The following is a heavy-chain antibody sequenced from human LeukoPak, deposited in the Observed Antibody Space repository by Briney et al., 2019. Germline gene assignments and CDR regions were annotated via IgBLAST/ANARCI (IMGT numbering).Heavy chain of an antibody. CDR3: ARGSGIAAADHYFDY. Sequence: SETLSLTCTVSGGSISSYYWSSIRQPAGKGLEWIGRIYTSGSTNYNPSLKSRVTMSVDTSKNQFSLKLSSVTAADTAVYYCARGSGIAAADHYFDYWGQGTLVTVSS. D-gene: IGHD6-13*01. J-gene: IGHJ4*02. V-gene: IGHV4-4*07. CDR2: IYTSGST. CDR1: GGSISSYY.